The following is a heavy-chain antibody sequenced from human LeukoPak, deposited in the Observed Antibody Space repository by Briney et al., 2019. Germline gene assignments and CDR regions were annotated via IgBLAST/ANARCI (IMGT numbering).Heavy chain of an antibody. CDR1: RYTFTGYY. CDR3: ARVRSAAAVSWFDP. V-gene: IGHV1-2*02. D-gene: IGHD2-15*01. CDR2: INPNSGGT. Sequence: GASVKVFCKASRYTFTGYYMHWVRQAPGQGLEWMGWINPNSGGTNYAQKFQGRVTMTRDTSISTAYMELSRLRSDDTAAYYCARVRSAAAVSWFDPWGQGTLGTVSS. J-gene: IGHJ5*02.